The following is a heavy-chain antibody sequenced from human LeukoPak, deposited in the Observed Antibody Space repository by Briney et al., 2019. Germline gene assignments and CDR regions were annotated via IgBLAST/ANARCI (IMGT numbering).Heavy chain of an antibody. J-gene: IGHJ3*02. Sequence: ASVKVSCKASGYTFTGYYMHWVRQAPGQGLEWMGWINPNSGGTNYAQKFQGRVTMTRDTSISTAYMELSRLRSDDTAVYYCARLSITIFGERAALDIWGQGTMVTVSS. D-gene: IGHD3-3*01. CDR1: GYTFTGYY. CDR3: ARLSITIFGERAALDI. CDR2: INPNSGGT. V-gene: IGHV1-2*02.